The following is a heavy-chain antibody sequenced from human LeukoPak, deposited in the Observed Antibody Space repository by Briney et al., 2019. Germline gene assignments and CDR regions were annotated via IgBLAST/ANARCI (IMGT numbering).Heavy chain of an antibody. D-gene: IGHD6-19*01. Sequence: KPSETLSLTCSVSGDSSSNYYWSWFRQPPGKGLEWIGLIYTSGSTNYNPSLKSRVTMSVDTSNSQFSLNLNSVTAADTAVYFCARGSGWVPSNWGQGTLVTVSS. V-gene: IGHV4-4*09. CDR1: GDSSSNYY. CDR3: ARGSGWVPSN. J-gene: IGHJ4*02. CDR2: IYTSGST.